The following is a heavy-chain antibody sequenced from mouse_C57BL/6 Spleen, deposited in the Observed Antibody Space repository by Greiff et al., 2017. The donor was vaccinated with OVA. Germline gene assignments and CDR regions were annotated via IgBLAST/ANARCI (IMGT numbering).Heavy chain of an antibody. V-gene: IGHV2-2*01. CDR1: GFSLTSYG. Sequence: HVQLQESGPGLVQPSQSLSITCTVSGFSLTSYGVHWVRQSPGKGLEWLGVIWSGGSTDYNAAFISRLSISKDNSKSQVFFKMNSLQADDTAIYYCARSYYYGSSYWYFDVWGTGTTVTVSS. CDR2: IWSGGST. D-gene: IGHD1-1*01. J-gene: IGHJ1*03. CDR3: ARSYYYGSSYWYFDV.